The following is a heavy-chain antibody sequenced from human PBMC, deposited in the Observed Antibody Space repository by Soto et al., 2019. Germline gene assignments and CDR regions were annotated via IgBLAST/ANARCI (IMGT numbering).Heavy chain of an antibody. D-gene: IGHD2-15*01. J-gene: IGHJ5*02. CDR1: GGTFSSYA. CDR3: AREAACSGGSCYSSEGWFDP. V-gene: IGHV1-69*13. CDR2: IIPIFGTA. Sequence: SVKVSCKASGGTFSSYAISWVRQAPGQGLEWMGGIIPIFGTANYAQKFQGRVTITGDESTSTAYMELSSLRSEDTAVYYCAREAACSGGSCYSSEGWFDPWGQGTLVTVSS.